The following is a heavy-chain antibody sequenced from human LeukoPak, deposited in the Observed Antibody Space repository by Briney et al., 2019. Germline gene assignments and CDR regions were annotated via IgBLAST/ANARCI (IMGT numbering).Heavy chain of an antibody. V-gene: IGHV3-23*01. J-gene: IGHJ4*02. CDR3: AKDGNYLDSSGSFIPFDH. CDR1: GFTFSRSA. CDR2: ISGNSQQR. D-gene: IGHD3-22*01. Sequence: GGSLRLSCSASGFTFSRSAMTWVRQLPGKGLEWVSTISGNSQQRNYGDPVKGRFSVTRDNSTNTLYLQMDSLRADDSALYYCAKDGNYLDSSGSFIPFDHWGQGTLVTVSS.